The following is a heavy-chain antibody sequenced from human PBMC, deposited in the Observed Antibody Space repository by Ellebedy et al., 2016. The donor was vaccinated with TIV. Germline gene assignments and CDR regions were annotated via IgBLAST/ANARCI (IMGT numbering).Heavy chain of an antibody. J-gene: IGHJ4*02. CDR1: GYSFTSYW. Sequence: ASVKVSCKGSGYSFTSYWIGWVRQMPGKGLEWMGIIYPGDSDTRYSPSFQGQVTISADKSISTAYLQWSSLKASDTAMYYCARLITVRNPLDYWGQGTLVTVSS. CDR2: IYPGDSDT. CDR3: ARLITVRNPLDY. D-gene: IGHD4-17*01. V-gene: IGHV5-51*01.